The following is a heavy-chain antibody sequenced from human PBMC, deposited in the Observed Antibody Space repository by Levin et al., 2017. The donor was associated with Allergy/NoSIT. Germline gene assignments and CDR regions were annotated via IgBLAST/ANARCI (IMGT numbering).Heavy chain of an antibody. J-gene: IGHJ4*02. Sequence: PGGSLRLSCAASGFTFSSYGMHWVRQAPGKGLEWVAVIWYDGSNKYYADSVKGRFTISRDNSKNTLYLQMNSLRAEDTAVYYCATPRDSGSYSSPDFDYWGQGTLVTVSS. V-gene: IGHV3-33*01. CDR2: IWYDGSNK. CDR1: GFTFSSYG. CDR3: ATPRDSGSYSSPDFDY. D-gene: IGHD1-26*01.